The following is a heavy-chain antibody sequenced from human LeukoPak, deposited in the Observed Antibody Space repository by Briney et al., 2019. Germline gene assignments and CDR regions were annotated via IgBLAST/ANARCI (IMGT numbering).Heavy chain of an antibody. Sequence: SESLSLTCTVSGGSISSYHWSWIRQPAGKGLEWIGRIYTSGSTNYNPSLKSRVTMSVDTSKNQFSLKLSSVTAANTAVYYCARDGYDILTGSQSFDPWGQGTLVTVSS. CDR1: GGSISSYH. D-gene: IGHD3-9*01. CDR2: IYTSGST. CDR3: ARDGYDILTGSQSFDP. V-gene: IGHV4-4*07. J-gene: IGHJ5*02.